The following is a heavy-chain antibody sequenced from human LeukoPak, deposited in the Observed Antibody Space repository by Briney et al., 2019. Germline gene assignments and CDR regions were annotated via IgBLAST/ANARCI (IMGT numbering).Heavy chain of an antibody. V-gene: IGHV3-11*01. CDR2: ISSSGTNK. CDR3: ASPYRSGWYEGDYYYGMDV. D-gene: IGHD6-19*01. J-gene: IGHJ6*02. CDR1: GFIFSDYY. Sequence: GGSLRLSCAASGFIFSDYYMTWIRQAPGKGLEWVSYISSSGTNKYYADSVEGRFTISRDNAKNSLYLQMNSLRAEDTAVYYCASPYRSGWYEGDYYYGMDVWGQGTTVTVSS.